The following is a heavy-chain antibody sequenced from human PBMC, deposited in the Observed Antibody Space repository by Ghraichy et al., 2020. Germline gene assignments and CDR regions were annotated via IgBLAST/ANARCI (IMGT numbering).Heavy chain of an antibody. CDR1: GYTFTDYY. V-gene: IGHV1-2*02. CDR3: ASKYCGGLNCRLPEFDY. Sequence: ASVKVSCKASGYTFTDYYMHWVRQAPGQGLEWMGWINPNSGGTNYAQKFQGRVTMTKDTSISTAYMELSRLTSDDTAFYYCASKYCGGLNCRLPEFDYWGQGTLVTVSS. D-gene: IGHD2-21*01. J-gene: IGHJ4*02. CDR2: INPNSGGT.